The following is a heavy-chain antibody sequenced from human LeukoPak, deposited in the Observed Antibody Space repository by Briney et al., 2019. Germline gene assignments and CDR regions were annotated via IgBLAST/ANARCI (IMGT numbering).Heavy chain of an antibody. CDR1: GGSISSYY. J-gene: IGHJ6*02. CDR2: IYYSGST. Sequence: SETLSLTCTVSGGSISSYYWSWIRQPPGKGLEWIGYIYYSGSTNYNPSLKSRVTISVDTSKNQFSLKLGSVTAADTAVYYCARRRIVATTANYYYYGMDVWGQGTTVTVSS. CDR3: ARRRIVATTANYYYYGMDV. D-gene: IGHD5-12*01. V-gene: IGHV4-59*08.